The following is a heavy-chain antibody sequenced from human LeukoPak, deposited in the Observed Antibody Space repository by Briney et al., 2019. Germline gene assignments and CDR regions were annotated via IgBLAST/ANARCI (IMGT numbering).Heavy chain of an antibody. V-gene: IGHV3-33*01. CDR1: GFTFGSYG. Sequence: PGGSLRLSCAASGFTFGSYGMHWVRQAPGKGLEWVAVIWYDGSNKYYADSVKGRLTISRDNSKNTLYLQMNSLRAEDTAVYYCARDTPSYDSSGYYESYWGQGTLVTVSS. J-gene: IGHJ4*02. D-gene: IGHD3-22*01. CDR3: ARDTPSYDSSGYYESY. CDR2: IWYDGSNK.